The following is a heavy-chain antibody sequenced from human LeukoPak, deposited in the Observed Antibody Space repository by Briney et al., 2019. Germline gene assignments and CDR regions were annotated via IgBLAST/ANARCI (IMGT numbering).Heavy chain of an antibody. CDR3: VGKERDGYTDGRFDF. J-gene: IGHJ4*02. CDR1: GFSFSTYE. CDR2: ISTTGRTT. D-gene: IGHD5-24*01. Sequence: PGGSLRLSCAASGFSFSTYEMNWVRQAPGKGLEWVSYISTTGRTTYYADSVQGRFTMSRDNAKNSVFLQVSSLRADDTAVYYCVGKERDGYTDGRFDFWGQGTLVTVSS. V-gene: IGHV3-48*03.